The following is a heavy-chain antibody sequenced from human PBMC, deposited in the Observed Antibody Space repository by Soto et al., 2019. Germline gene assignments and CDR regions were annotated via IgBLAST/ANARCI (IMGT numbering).Heavy chain of an antibody. CDR1: GFTLSDQY. J-gene: IGHJ4*02. V-gene: IGHV3-72*01. CDR2: TRNKAYSYTT. CDR3: ARELYGGKDF. D-gene: IGHD2-15*01. Sequence: PGGSLRLSCAASGFTLSDQYMDWVRQAPGKGLEWVGRTRNKAYSYTTEYAPSVKGRFTISRDDSKNSLYLQMNSLKPADTAVYYCARELYGGKDFWGQGTLVTVSS.